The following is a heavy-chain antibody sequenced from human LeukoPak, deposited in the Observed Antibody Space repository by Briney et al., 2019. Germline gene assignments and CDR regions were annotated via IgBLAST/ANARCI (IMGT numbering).Heavy chain of an antibody. J-gene: IGHJ6*02. CDR3: TRVRRSGSYLGNYYYYGMDV. Sequence: GGSLRLSCTASGFTFGDYAMSWFRQAPGKGLEWVGFTRSKAYGGTTEYAASVKGRFTISRDDSKSIAYLQMNSLKTEDTAVYYCTRVRRSGSYLGNYYYYGMDVWGQGTTVTVSS. CDR1: GFTFGDYA. CDR2: TRSKAYGGTT. V-gene: IGHV3-49*03. D-gene: IGHD1-26*01.